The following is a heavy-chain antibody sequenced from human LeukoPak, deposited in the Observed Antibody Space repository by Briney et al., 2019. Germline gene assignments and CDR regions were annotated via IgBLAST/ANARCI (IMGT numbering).Heavy chain of an antibody. CDR3: VEDVVVVVAAKPGV. J-gene: IGHJ4*02. V-gene: IGHV3-23*01. D-gene: IGHD2-15*01. CDR1: GFTFSTYA. Sequence: GGSLRLSCAASGFTFSTYAMSWVRQAPGKGLEWVSSISGSGGSTYYADAVQGRFTISRDNSKNTLYLQMNRLRDEDTAVYYCVEDVVVVVAAKPGVWGQGTLVTVSS. CDR2: ISGSGGST.